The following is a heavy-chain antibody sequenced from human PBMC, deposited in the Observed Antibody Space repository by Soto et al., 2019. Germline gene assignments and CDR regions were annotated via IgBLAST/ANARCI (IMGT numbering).Heavy chain of an antibody. CDR3: ARKAMRGAAFDF. CDR1: GYSISSGYY. CDR2: MYHSGDT. Sequence: SETLSLTCAVSGYSISSGYYWGWIRQPPGKGLEWIGNMYHSGDTYYNPSLKSRVAISVDTSKDHFSLKLSSVTAADTAVYYCARKAMRGAAFDFWGQGTMVTVSS. V-gene: IGHV4-38-2*01. J-gene: IGHJ3*01.